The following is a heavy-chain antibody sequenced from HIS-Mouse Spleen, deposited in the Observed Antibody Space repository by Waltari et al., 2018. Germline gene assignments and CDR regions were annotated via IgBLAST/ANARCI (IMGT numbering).Heavy chain of an antibody. V-gene: IGHV2-70*11. J-gene: IGHJ4*02. CDR3: ARIQAGKLELPFDY. D-gene: IGHD1-7*01. Sequence: LTCTFSGFSLSTSGMCVSWIRQPPGKALEWLARIDWDDDKYYSTSLKTRLTISKDTSKNQVVLTMTNMDPVDTATYYCARIQAGKLELPFDYWGQGTLVTVSS. CDR1: GFSLSTSGMC. CDR2: IDWDDDK.